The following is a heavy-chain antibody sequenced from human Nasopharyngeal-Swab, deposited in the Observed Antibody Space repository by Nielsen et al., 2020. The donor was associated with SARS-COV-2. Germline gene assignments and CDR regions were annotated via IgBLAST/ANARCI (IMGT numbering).Heavy chain of an antibody. V-gene: IGHV1-69*13. CDR2: IIPIFGTA. J-gene: IGHJ6*02. Sequence: SVKVSCKASGGTFSSYAISWVRQAPGKGLEWMGGIIPIFGTANYAQKLQGRVTITADESTSTAYMELSSLRSEDTAVYYCARGGRNWNDYYYYGMDVWGQGTTVTVSS. CDR3: ARGGRNWNDYYYYGMDV. D-gene: IGHD1-1*01. CDR1: GGTFSSYA.